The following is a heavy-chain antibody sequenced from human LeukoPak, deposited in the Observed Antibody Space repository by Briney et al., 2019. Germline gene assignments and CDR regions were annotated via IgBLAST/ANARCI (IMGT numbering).Heavy chain of an antibody. CDR2: INHSGST. D-gene: IGHD3-16*02. CDR1: GGSFSGYY. J-gene: IGHJ4*02. CDR3: ARALNHDYVRGTYRY. Sequence: SETLSLTCAVYGGSFSGYYGSWIRQPPGKGLEWIGEINHSGSTNYNPSLKSRVTISVDTSKNQFSLKLSSVTAADTAVYYCARALNHDYVRGTYRYWGQGTLVTVSS. V-gene: IGHV4-34*01.